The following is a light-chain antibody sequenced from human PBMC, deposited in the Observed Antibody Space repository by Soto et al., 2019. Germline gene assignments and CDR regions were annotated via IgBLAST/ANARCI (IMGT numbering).Light chain of an antibody. CDR3: QQYKSYPYT. CDR1: QSISSW. CDR2: QAS. Sequence: DIQMTQSPSTLSASVGDTVTITCRASQSISSWLAWYQQKPGKAPKLLIYQASYLETGVPSRFSGSASGTDFTLTISSLQPDDFATYFCQQYKSYPYTFGQETKVEIK. J-gene: IGKJ2*01. V-gene: IGKV1-5*03.